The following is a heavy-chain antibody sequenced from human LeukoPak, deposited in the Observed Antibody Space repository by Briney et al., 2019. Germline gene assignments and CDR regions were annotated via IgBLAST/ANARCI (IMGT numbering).Heavy chain of an antibody. CDR2: ISSSGRTI. J-gene: IGHJ4*02. CDR3: ARRAGAYSHPYDY. D-gene: IGHD4/OR15-4a*01. Sequence: GGSLRLSCAASGFTFSSYEMNWVRQAPGKGLEWVSSISSSGRTIYYGDSVKGRFTISRDNSKNTLYLQMNSLRAEDTAVYYCARRAGAYSHPYDYWGQGTLVTVSS. V-gene: IGHV3-48*03. CDR1: GFTFSSYE.